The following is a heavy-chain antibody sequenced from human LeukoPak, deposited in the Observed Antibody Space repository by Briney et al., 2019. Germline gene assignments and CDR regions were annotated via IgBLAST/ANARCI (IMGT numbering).Heavy chain of an antibody. CDR1: GFTFSRYW. CDR3: ARDLGEGSGWHTYPSY. V-gene: IGHV3-74*01. CDR2: INPDGSTT. D-gene: IGHD6-19*01. J-gene: IGHJ4*02. Sequence: GESLRLSCAASGFTFSRYWIHWVRQAPGKGLEWVSRINPDGSTTTYADSVKGRFTISRDNAKNTVYLQMNSLRAEDTAVYYCARDLGEGSGWHTYPSYWGQGTLVTVSS.